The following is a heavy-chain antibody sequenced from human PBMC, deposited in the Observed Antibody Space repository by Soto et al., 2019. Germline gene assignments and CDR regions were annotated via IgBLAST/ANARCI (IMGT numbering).Heavy chain of an antibody. CDR1: GFTFDDYA. D-gene: IGHD6-13*01. V-gene: IGHV3-9*01. J-gene: IGHJ4*02. CDR3: GKVLSIAAIDY. CDR2: ITWNSDNI. Sequence: EVRLVESGGGLVQPGRSLRLSCTASGFTFDDYAMHWVRQAPGKGLEWVSGITWNSDNIGYADSVRGRFTISRDNARNSLYLQMNSLRAEDTALYFWGKVLSIAAIDYWGQGTLVTVSS.